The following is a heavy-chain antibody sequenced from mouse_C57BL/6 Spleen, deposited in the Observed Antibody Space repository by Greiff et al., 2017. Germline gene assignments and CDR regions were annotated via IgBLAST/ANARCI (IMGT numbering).Heavy chain of an antibody. CDR3: ARKEAYYSNYDAMDY. CDR2: INYDGSST. Sequence: EVKLVESEGGLVQPGSSMKLSCTASGFTFSDYYMAWVRQVPEKGLECVANINYDGSSTYYLDSLKSRFIISRDNAKNILYLQMISLKSEDTATYYCARKEAYYSNYDAMDYWGQGTSVTVSS. D-gene: IGHD2-5*01. J-gene: IGHJ4*01. CDR1: GFTFSDYY. V-gene: IGHV5-16*01.